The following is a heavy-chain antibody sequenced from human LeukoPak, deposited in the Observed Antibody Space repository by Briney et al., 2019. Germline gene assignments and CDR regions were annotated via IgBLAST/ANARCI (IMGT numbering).Heavy chain of an antibody. D-gene: IGHD4-17*01. Sequence: PSETLSLTCTVSGGSISSYYWSWIRQPAGKGLEWIGRIYTSGSTNYDPSLKSRVTMSVDTSKNQFSLKLSSVTAADTAVHYCAKASVTTSKGYYYYGMDVWGQGTTVTVSS. J-gene: IGHJ6*02. CDR3: AKASVTTSKGYYYYGMDV. V-gene: IGHV4-4*07. CDR1: GGSISSYY. CDR2: IYTSGST.